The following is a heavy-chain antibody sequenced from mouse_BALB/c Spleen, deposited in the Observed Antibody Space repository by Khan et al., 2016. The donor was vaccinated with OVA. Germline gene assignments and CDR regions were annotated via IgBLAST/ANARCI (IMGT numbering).Heavy chain of an antibody. V-gene: IGHV1-82*01. CDR3: ARSTAPYALDY. Sequence: VQLQESGPELVKPGASVKISCKASGYAFSSSWMNWVKQRPGQGLEWIGRIYPGDGDTNYNGKFKGKATLTADKSSSTAYMQLSSLTSVDSAVYFCARSTAPYALDYWGQGTSVTVSS. CDR1: GYAFSSSW. J-gene: IGHJ4*01. D-gene: IGHD1-2*01. CDR2: IYPGDGDT.